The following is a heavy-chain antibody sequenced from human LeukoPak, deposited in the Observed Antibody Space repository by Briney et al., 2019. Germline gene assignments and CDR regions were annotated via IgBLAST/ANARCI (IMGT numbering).Heavy chain of an antibody. Sequence: ASVKVSCKASGYTFTSYGISWVRQMPGKGLEWMGIIYPGDSDTRYSPSFQGQVTISADKSISTAYLQWSSLKASDTAMYYCATPLGGYAANFDYWGQGTLVTVSS. J-gene: IGHJ4*02. CDR2: IYPGDSDT. CDR1: GYTFTSYG. V-gene: IGHV5-51*01. D-gene: IGHD5-12*01. CDR3: ATPLGGYAANFDY.